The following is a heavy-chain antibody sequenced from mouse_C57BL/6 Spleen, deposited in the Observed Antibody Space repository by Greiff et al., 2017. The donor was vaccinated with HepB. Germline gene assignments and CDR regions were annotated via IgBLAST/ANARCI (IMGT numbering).Heavy chain of an antibody. CDR1: GYTFTDYN. V-gene: IGHV1-18*01. CDR3: APRLRRGFAY. CDR2: INPNNGGT. Sequence: VQLKQSGPELVKPGASVKIPCKASGYTFTDYNMDWVKQSHGKSLEWIGDINPNNGGTIYNQKFKGKATLTVDKSSSTAYMELRSLTSEDTAVYYCAPRLRRGFAYWGQGTLVTVSA. D-gene: IGHD2-4*01. J-gene: IGHJ3*01.